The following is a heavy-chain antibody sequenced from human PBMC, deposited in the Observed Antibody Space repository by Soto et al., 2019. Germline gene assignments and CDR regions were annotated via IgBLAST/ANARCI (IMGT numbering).Heavy chain of an antibody. CDR2: IWYDGSNK. D-gene: IGHD2-21*02. Sequence: QVQLVESGGGVVQPGRSLRLSCAASGFNFSSYGMNWVRQAPGKGLVWVAVIWYDGSNKYYADSVKGRFTISRDNSKNSLYLQMNCLRSEDTAVYYCARECWGCDCYSNPHDAFDIWGQGTMVTVSS. CDR3: ARECWGCDCYSNPHDAFDI. CDR1: GFNFSSYG. V-gene: IGHV3-33*01. J-gene: IGHJ3*02.